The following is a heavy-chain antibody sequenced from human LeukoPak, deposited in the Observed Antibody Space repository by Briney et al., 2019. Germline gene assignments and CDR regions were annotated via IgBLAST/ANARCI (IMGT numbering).Heavy chain of an antibody. CDR1: GGSISSRSYD. V-gene: IGHV4-39*07. CDR2: IYYSGST. D-gene: IGHD6-19*01. Sequence: SETLPLTCTVSGGSISSRSYDWGWIRQPPGTGLEWIGIIYYSGSTYYNPSLKSRVTMSVDTSKNQFSLKLSSVTAADTALYYCARDLYSSGWSTSLGVDYWGQGTLVTVSS. J-gene: IGHJ4*02. CDR3: ARDLYSSGWSTSLGVDY.